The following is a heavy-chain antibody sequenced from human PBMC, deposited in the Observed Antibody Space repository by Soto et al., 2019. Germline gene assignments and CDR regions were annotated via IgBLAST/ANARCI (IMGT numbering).Heavy chain of an antibody. V-gene: IGHV5-51*01. CDR1: GYSFTSYW. J-gene: IGHJ3*02. Sequence: GESLKISCKGSGYSFTSYWIGWVRQMPGKGLEWMGIIYPGDSDTRYSPSFQGQVTISADKSISTAYLQWSSLKASDTAMYYCAGLAYYYGSGSYYRDAFDIWGQGTMVTVSS. D-gene: IGHD3-10*01. CDR2: IYPGDSDT. CDR3: AGLAYYYGSGSYYRDAFDI.